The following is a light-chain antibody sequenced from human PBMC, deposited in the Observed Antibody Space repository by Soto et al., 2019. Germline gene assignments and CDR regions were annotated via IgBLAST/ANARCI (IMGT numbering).Light chain of an antibody. CDR3: FSYAGDYTFV. CDR1: SSDGGVYKY. Sequence: QSALIQPRSVSGSPGQSVTISCTGTSSDGGVYKYVSWYRQHPGKAPKLMIYDVITRPSGVPDRFSGSKSGNTASLTISGLQAEDEADYYCFSYAGDYTFVFGSGTKLTVL. J-gene: IGLJ1*01. V-gene: IGLV2-11*01. CDR2: DVI.